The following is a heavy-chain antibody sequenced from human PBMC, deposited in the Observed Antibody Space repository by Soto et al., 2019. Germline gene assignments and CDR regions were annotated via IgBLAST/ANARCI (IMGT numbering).Heavy chain of an antibody. CDR2: IYYSGST. V-gene: IGHV4-39*01. J-gene: IGHJ5*02. CDR3: ARSIVGGNWFDP. D-gene: IGHD1-26*01. Sequence: SETLSLTCTVSGGSISSSSYYWGWIRQPPGKGLEWIGSIYYSGSTYYNPSLKSRVTISVDTSKNQFSLKLSSVTAADTAVYYCARSIVGGNWFDPWGQGTLVTVSS. CDR1: GGSISSSSYY.